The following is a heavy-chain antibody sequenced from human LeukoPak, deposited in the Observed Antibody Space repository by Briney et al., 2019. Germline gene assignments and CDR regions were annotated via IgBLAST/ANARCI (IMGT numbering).Heavy chain of an antibody. J-gene: IGHJ4*02. D-gene: IGHD3-22*01. V-gene: IGHV4-34*01. Sequence: SETLSLTCAVYGGSFSGYYWSWIRQPPGKGLEWIGEINHSGSTNYNPSLKSRVTISVDTSKNQFSLKLSFVTAADTAVYYCAGNYYDSRGDYWGQGTLVTVSS. CDR2: INHSGST. CDR1: GGSFSGYY. CDR3: AGNYYDSRGDY.